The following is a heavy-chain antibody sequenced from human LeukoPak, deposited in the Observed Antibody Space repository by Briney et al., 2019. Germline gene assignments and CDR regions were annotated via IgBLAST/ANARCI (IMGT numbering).Heavy chain of an antibody. CDR2: ISGSGGST. Sequence: GGSLRLSCVASGFTFSGFAMSWVRRTPGKGLEWVSAISGSGGSTYYADSVKGRFTISRDNSKNTLYLQMNSLRAEDTAVYYCAKGIAAAGKNYYYYGMDVWGQGTTVTVSS. D-gene: IGHD6-13*01. J-gene: IGHJ6*02. V-gene: IGHV3-23*01. CDR3: AKGIAAAGKNYYYYGMDV. CDR1: GFTFSGFA.